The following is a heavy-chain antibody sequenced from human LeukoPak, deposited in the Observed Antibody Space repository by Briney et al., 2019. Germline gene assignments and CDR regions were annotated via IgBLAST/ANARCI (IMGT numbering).Heavy chain of an antibody. CDR1: GGSVSSGSYY. Sequence: SETLSLTCTVSGGSVSSGSYYWSWIRQPPGKGLEWIGYIDYSGSTNYNPSLKSRVTISVDTSKNQLSRKLSSVTAADTAVYYCARDNRLGIKPRTPRGIDYWGQGTLVTVSS. J-gene: IGHJ4*02. CDR2: IDYSGST. V-gene: IGHV4-61*01. CDR3: ARDNRLGIKPRTPRGIDY. D-gene: IGHD7-27*01.